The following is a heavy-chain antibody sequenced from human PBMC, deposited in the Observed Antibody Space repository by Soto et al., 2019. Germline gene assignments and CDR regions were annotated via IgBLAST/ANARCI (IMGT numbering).Heavy chain of an antibody. CDR1: GDSVSSGSYY. CDR2: IYYSGST. V-gene: IGHV4-61*01. CDR3: ARDGRKYYNWFDP. Sequence: SETLSITFTVCGDSVSSGSYYWSWIRQPPGKGLEWIGYIYYSGSTYYNPSLKSRVTISVDTSKNQFSLKLSSVTAADTAVYYCARDGRKYYNWFDPWGQGTLVTVSS. J-gene: IGHJ5*02.